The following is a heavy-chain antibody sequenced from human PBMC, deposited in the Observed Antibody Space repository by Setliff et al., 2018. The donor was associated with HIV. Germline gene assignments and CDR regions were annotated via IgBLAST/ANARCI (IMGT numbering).Heavy chain of an antibody. Sequence: GESLTISCSASGFTFSSYVMHWVRQAPGKGLEYVSAISSNGGSTYYADSVKGRSTISRDNSKNTLYLQMSSLRVEDTAVYYCVKAVIVVIPAAIFDYWVQGTLVTVSS. J-gene: IGHJ4*02. CDR2: ISSNGGST. CDR3: VKAVIVVIPAAIFDY. D-gene: IGHD2-2*01. CDR1: GFTFSSYV. V-gene: IGHV3-64D*09.